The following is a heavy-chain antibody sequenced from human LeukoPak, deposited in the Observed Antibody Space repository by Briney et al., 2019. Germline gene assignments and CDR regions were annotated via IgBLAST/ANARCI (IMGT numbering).Heavy chain of an antibody. CDR1: GFTFSSYA. CDR3: AKAHDIIVVLDF. V-gene: IGHV3-23*01. D-gene: IGHD2-15*01. Sequence: PGGCLRLSCAASGFTFSSYAMSWVRQAPGKGLEWVAPISGSGATTYYADSVKGRFTISRDNSKNTLYLQMNSLRIEDTAVYYCAKAHDIIVVLDFWGQGTLVTVSS. CDR2: ISGSGATT. J-gene: IGHJ4*02.